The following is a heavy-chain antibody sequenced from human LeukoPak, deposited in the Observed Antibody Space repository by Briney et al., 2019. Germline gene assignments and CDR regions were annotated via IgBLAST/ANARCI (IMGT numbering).Heavy chain of an antibody. CDR3: ARGSNNYDFDV. CDR2: ISGSHTTI. D-gene: IGHD1/OR15-1a*01. V-gene: IGHV3-11*01. J-gene: IGHJ6*03. Sequence: TGGILRLSSAASGFTSSYYNMKGIRQAPGKGQEWISYISGSHTTIYYNDSVKGRFTISRDNAKISLYLQMDSLRVKDTAVYYCARGSNNYDFDVWGKGTTVTVSS. CDR1: GFTSSYYN.